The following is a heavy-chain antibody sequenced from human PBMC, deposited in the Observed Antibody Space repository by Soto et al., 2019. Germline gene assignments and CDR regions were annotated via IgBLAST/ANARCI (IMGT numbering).Heavy chain of an antibody. V-gene: IGHV3-15*01. D-gene: IGHD5-12*01. CDR1: GFTFSNAW. CDR2: IKSKTDGGTT. CDR3: TTGPNGYSGYDLDLGFDY. Sequence: GGSLRLSCAASGFTFSNAWMSWVRQAPGKGLEWVGRIKSKTDGGTTDYAAPVKGRFTISRDDSKNTLYLQMNSLKTEDTAVYYCTTGPNGYSGYDLDLGFDYWGQGTLVTVSS. J-gene: IGHJ4*02.